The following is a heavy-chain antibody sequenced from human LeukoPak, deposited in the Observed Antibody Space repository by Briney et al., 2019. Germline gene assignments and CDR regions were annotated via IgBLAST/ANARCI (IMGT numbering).Heavy chain of an antibody. Sequence: GGSLRLSCTASGLTFSTSGFNWVRQAPGKGLEWVASIGPTGSDRYHADSIKGRFTISRDNSETTLYLQMNSLRAEDTAVYYCAKDGGGKAAPNGGAFDIWGQGTMVTVSS. CDR3: AKDGGGKAAPNGGAFDI. CDR1: GLTFSTSG. J-gene: IGHJ3*02. D-gene: IGHD6-6*01. V-gene: IGHV3-21*01. CDR2: IGPTGSDR.